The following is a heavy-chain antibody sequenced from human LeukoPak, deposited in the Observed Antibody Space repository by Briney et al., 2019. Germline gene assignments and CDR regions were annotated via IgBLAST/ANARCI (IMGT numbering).Heavy chain of an antibody. J-gene: IGHJ6*02. Sequence: SETLSLTCTVSGGSISSYYINWIRQPPGKGLEWIGYIYYSGSTNYNPSLKSRVTISVDTSKNQFSLKLSSVTAADTAVYYCVRHVEWFGESGMDVWGQGTTVTVSS. CDR3: VRHVEWFGESGMDV. CDR1: GGSISSYY. V-gene: IGHV4-59*08. CDR2: IYYSGST. D-gene: IGHD3-10*01.